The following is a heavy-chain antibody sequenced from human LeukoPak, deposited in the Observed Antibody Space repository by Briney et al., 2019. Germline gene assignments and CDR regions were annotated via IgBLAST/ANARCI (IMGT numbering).Heavy chain of an antibody. CDR1: GGSFSGYY. V-gene: IGHV4-34*01. D-gene: IGHD3-10*01. Sequence: SETLSLTCAVYGGSFSGYYWSWIRQPPGKGLEWIGEINHSGSTNYNPSLKSRVTISVDTSKNQFSLKLSSVTAADTAVYYCARDSRGGGLYYYGSGSYFDYWGQGTLVTVSS. J-gene: IGHJ4*02. CDR3: ARDSRGGGLYYYGSGSYFDY. CDR2: INHSGST.